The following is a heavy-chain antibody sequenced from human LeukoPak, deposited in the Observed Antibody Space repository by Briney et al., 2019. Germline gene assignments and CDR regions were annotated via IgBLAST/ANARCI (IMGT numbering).Heavy chain of an antibody. J-gene: IGHJ4*02. CDR2: ISSSSSYI. V-gene: IGHV3-21*04. Sequence: GGSLRLSCAASGFTFSSYSMNWVRQAPGKGLEWVSSISSSSSYIYYADSVKGRFTISRDNSKNTLHLQMSSLRAEDTAVYYCAKEAVAGSPGYFDYWGQGTLVTVSS. CDR3: AKEAVAGSPGYFDY. D-gene: IGHD6-19*01. CDR1: GFTFSSYS.